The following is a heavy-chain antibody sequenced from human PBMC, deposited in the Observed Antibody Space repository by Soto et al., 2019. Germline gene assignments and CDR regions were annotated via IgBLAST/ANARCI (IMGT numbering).Heavy chain of an antibody. Sequence: EVQLVESGGGLVQPGGSLRLSCATSGFSFITYSMNWVRQAPGKGLEWVSYIRSSDNTIYYADSVKGRFTISTDNAKNSLHLQMNSLRDEDTAVYYWARYYWSAFEIWGQGTVVTVYS. J-gene: IGHJ3*02. D-gene: IGHD3-10*01. CDR1: GFSFITYS. CDR3: ARYYWSAFEI. V-gene: IGHV3-48*02. CDR2: IRSSDNTI.